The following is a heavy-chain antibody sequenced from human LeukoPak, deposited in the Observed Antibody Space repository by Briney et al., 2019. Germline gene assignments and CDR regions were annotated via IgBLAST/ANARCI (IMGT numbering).Heavy chain of an antibody. Sequence: GASVKVSCKASGYTFTSYGISWVRQAPGQGLEWMGWISAYNGNTNYAQKLQGRVTMTSDTSTSTAYMELRSLRSDDTAVYYCARGPPYYDFWSGYSYYYYYYGMDVRGQGTTVTVSS. CDR3: ARGPPYYDFWSGYSYYYYYYGMDV. CDR1: GYTFTSYG. CDR2: ISAYNGNT. J-gene: IGHJ6*02. V-gene: IGHV1-18*01. D-gene: IGHD3-3*01.